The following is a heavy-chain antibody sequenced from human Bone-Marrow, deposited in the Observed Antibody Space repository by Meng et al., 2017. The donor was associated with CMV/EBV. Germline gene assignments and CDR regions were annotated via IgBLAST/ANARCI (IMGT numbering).Heavy chain of an antibody. J-gene: IGHJ6*02. CDR1: GGSISSYY. Sequence: GSLRLSCTVSGGSISSYYWSWIRQSPGKGLEWIGYIYYSGSTNYNPSLKSRVTISVDTSKNQFSLKLSSVTAADTAVYYCARDSYYDFWSGYYTPGYYGMDVWGQGTLVTVSS. D-gene: IGHD3-3*01. CDR2: IYYSGST. CDR3: ARDSYYDFWSGYYTPGYYGMDV. V-gene: IGHV4-59*01.